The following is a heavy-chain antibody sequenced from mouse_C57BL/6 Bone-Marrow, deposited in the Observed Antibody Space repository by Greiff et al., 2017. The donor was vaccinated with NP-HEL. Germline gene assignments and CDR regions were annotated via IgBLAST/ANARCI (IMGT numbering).Heavy chain of an antibody. Sequence: VQLQQSGAELVRPGASVKLSCTASGFTFTDDYMHWVKQRPEQGLEWIGWIDPENGDTEYASQFPGKATITAGTSSNTAYLQRSSLTSEGTAVYYCTTGFYYLYAKDDGGEGTSGTVSS. CDR2: IDPENGDT. CDR1: GFTFTDDY. J-gene: IGHJ4*01. D-gene: IGHD1-1*01. CDR3: TTGFYYLYAKDD. V-gene: IGHV14-4*01.